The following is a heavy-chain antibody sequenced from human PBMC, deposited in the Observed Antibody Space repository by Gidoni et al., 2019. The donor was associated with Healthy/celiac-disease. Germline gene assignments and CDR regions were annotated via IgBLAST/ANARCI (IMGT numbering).Heavy chain of an antibody. CDR1: GFTVSSNY. CDR3: ATSLYGDLYAFDI. V-gene: IGHV3-66*02. CDR2: IYSGGTT. D-gene: IGHD4-17*01. J-gene: IGHJ3*02. Sequence: EVQLVESGGGLVQPGGSLRLSCAASGFTVSSNYLSWVRQAPGKGLEWVSVIYSGGTTYYEDSVKGRFTISRDNSENTLYLKRNSLRAEDTAVYYCATSLYGDLYAFDIWGQGTMVNVSS.